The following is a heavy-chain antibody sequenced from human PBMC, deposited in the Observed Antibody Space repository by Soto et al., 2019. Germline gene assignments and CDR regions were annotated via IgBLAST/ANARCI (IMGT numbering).Heavy chain of an antibody. CDR2: IVVGSGNT. J-gene: IGHJ2*01. V-gene: IGHV1-58*02. D-gene: IGHD2-2*01. CDR1: GFTFTSSA. Sequence: QLQLVQSGPEVKKPGTSVKVSCKASGFTFTSSAMQLVRQARGQRLEWIGWIVVGSGNTNYAQEFQERVTITRDMSTGTAYMELISLRSEDTAVYYCPAAATKSDTVALPDATPYLYFYLWGRAPLLTVTS. CDR3: PAAATKSDTVALPDATPYLYFYL.